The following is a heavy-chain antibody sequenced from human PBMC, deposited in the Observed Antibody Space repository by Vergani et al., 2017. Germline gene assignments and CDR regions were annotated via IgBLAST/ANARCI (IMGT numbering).Heavy chain of an antibody. D-gene: IGHD6-19*01. CDR1: GYSFNNYA. J-gene: IGHJ4*02. CDR3: ARAKRGRLAVGATDS. CDR2: INLTTGNP. Sequence: QEQLVQSGSELKKPGASVKVSCKASGYSFNNYAIHWVRQAPGQGLERMGWINLTTGNPRYARVFTGRFVFSLDTSISTAYLQIGSLKVEDTAVYFCARAKRGRLAVGATDSWGQGTLLTVSS. V-gene: IGHV7-4-1*01.